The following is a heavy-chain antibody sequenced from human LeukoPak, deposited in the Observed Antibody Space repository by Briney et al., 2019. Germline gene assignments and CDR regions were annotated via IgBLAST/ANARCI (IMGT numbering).Heavy chain of an antibody. CDR1: GYTFTGYY. D-gene: IGHD6-13*01. CDR2: INPNSGGT. J-gene: IGHJ4*02. V-gene: IGHV1-2*02. CDR3: TRAGYSSSSLDY. Sequence: ASVKVSCKASGYTFTGYYMHWVRQAPGQGLEWMGWINPNSGGTNYAQKFQGRVTMTRDTSISTAYMELSRLRSDDTAVYYCTRAGYSSSSLDYWGQGTLVTVSS.